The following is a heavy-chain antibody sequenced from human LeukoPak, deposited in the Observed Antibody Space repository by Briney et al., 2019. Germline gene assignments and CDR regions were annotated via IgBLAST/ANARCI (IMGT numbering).Heavy chain of an antibody. J-gene: IGHJ6*03. CDR3: ARADYSSTWSHDYYYMDV. V-gene: IGHV4-59*08. CDR2: IYCSGST. D-gene: IGHD6-13*01. CDR1: GGSTSRYY. Sequence: SETLSLTCTVSGGSTSRYYWSWIRQPPGKGLEWIGYIYCSGSTYYNPSLKSRVTISVDTSKNQFSLKLSSVTAADTAVYYCARADYSSTWSHDYYYMDVWGKGTTVTVSS.